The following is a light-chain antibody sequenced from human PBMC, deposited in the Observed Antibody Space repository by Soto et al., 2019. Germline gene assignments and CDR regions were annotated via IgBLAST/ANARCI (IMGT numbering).Light chain of an antibody. J-gene: IGLJ2*01. V-gene: IGLV2-14*01. CDR3: SSYTSSSLVV. CDR2: DVS. Sequence: QSALTQPASVSGSPGQSITISCTGTSSDVGGYNYVSWYQQHPGKAPKLMIYDVSNRPSGVSNRFSGSKSGNTDSLTISGLQAEDEADYYCSSYTSSSLVVFGGGTKLTV. CDR1: SSDVGGYNY.